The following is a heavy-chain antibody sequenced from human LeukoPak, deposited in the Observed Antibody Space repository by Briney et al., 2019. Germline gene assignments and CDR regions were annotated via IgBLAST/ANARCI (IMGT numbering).Heavy chain of an antibody. J-gene: IGHJ4*02. CDR3: ARGQRWLHLDY. V-gene: IGHV4-34*01. D-gene: IGHD5-24*01. CDR2: INHSGST. CDR1: GGSFSGYY. Sequence: SETLSLTCAVYGGSFSGYYWSWIRQPPGKGLEWIGEINHSGSTNYNPSLKSRVTISVDTSKNQFSLKLSSVTAADTAVYYCARGQRWLHLDYWGQGTLVTVSS.